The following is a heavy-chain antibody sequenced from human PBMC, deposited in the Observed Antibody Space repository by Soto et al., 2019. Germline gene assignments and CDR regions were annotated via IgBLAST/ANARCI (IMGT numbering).Heavy chain of an antibody. CDR3: ARVSAGGTRWFDS. D-gene: IGHD6-13*01. CDR1: GGSISTGVWY. J-gene: IGHJ5*01. V-gene: IGHV4-31*03. CDR2: IYYRGTT. Sequence: QVQLQESGPGLVKPSQTLSLTCSVSGGSISTGVWYWSWVREHPGKGLEWIGDIYYRGTTSYNPSLGSRVIISSDTSKNQVSLKVNSVTAADTAVYYCARVSAGGTRWFDSWGQGIRVTVSS.